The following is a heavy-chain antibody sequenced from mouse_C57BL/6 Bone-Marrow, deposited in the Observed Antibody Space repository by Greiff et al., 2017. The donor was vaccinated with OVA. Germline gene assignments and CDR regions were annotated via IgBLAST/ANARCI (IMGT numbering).Heavy chain of an antibody. J-gene: IGHJ3*01. CDR3: ARPVFYYGSSPWFAY. CDR1: GFTFSSYG. D-gene: IGHD1-1*01. CDR2: ISSGGSYT. V-gene: IGHV5-6*01. Sequence: EVQLMESGGDLVKPGGSLKLSCAASGFTFSSYGMSWVRQTPDKRLEWVATISSGGSYTYYPDSVKGRFTISRDNAKNTLYLQMSSLKSEDTAMYYCARPVFYYGSSPWFAYWGQGTLVTVSA.